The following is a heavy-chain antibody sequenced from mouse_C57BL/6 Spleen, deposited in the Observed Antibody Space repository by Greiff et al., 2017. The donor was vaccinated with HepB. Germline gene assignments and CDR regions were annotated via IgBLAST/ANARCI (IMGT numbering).Heavy chain of an antibody. D-gene: IGHD2-4*01. Sequence: EVKVVESGGGLVKPGGSLKLSCAASGFTFSDYGMHWVRQAPEKGLEWVAYISSGSSTIYYADTVKGRFTISRDNAKNTLFLQMTSLRSEDTAMYYSARGGYYDYDGEVWGTGTTVTVSS. CDR1: GFTFSDYG. J-gene: IGHJ1*03. CDR2: ISSGSSTI. CDR3: ARGGYYDYDGEV. V-gene: IGHV5-17*01.